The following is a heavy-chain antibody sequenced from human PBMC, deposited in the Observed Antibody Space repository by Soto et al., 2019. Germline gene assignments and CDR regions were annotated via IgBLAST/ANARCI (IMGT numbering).Heavy chain of an antibody. J-gene: IGHJ6*02. Sequence: QVQLVESGGGVVQPGRSLRLSCAASGFTFSSYGMHWVRQAPGKGLEWVAVIWYDGSNKYYADSVKGRFTISRDNSKNTLYLQMNSLRAEDTAVYYCARDRSPAYCGGDCYSSGDYYGMDVWGQGTTVTVSS. CDR1: GFTFSSYG. V-gene: IGHV3-33*01. CDR3: ARDRSPAYCGGDCYSSGDYYGMDV. D-gene: IGHD2-21*02. CDR2: IWYDGSNK.